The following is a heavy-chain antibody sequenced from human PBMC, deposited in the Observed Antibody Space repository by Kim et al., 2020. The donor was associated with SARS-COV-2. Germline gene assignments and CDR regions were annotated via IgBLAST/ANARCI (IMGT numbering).Heavy chain of an antibody. V-gene: IGHV1-3*01. Sequence: KTKDSQTYQGRVTITRDTSANTAYMDLRSLTFEDTAIYYCARDMNPTVYDYWGQGTLVTVSS. CDR2: KT. D-gene: IGHD4-4*01. J-gene: IGHJ4*02. CDR3: ARDMNPTVYDY.